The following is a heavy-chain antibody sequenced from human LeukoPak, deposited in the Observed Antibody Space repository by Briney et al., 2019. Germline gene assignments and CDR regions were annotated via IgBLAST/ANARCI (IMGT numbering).Heavy chain of an antibody. CDR1: GFTFSSYS. J-gene: IGHJ5*02. Sequence: GGSLRLSCAASGFTFSSYSMNWVCQAPGKGLEWVSSISSSSSYIYYADSVKGRFTISRDNAKNSLYLQMNSLRAEDTAVYYCARDLGFDSSGYYSTPWGQGTLVTVSS. V-gene: IGHV3-21*01. D-gene: IGHD3-22*01. CDR2: ISSSSSYI. CDR3: ARDLGFDSSGYYSTP.